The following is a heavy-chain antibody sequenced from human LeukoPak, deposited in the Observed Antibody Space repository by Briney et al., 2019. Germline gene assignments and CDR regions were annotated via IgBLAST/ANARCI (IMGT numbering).Heavy chain of an antibody. CDR2: INHSGST. J-gene: IGHJ2*01. CDR1: GGSFSGYY. Sequence: PSETLSLTCAVYGGSFSGYYWSWIRQPPGKGLEWIGEINHSGSTNYNPSLKSRVTISVDTSKNQFSLKLSSVTAADTAVYYCARGLGTFGVAISSNIRYFDLWGRGTLVTVSS. V-gene: IGHV4-34*01. D-gene: IGHD3-3*01. CDR3: ARGLGTFGVAISSNIRYFDL.